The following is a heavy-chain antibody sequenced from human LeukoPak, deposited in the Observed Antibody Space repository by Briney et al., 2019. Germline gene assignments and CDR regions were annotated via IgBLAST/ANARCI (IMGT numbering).Heavy chain of an antibody. V-gene: IGHV3-7*01. D-gene: IGHD2-2*01. J-gene: IGHJ4*02. CDR3: ARMAGPTSPDYFDC. CDR2: IKQDGTGN. Sequence: GGSLRLSCAASGFTFSDYWMSWVRQAPGKGLEWVANIKQDGTGNYSVDSVKGRFTISRDNAKNALYLQLDSLRADDTAVYYCARMAGPTSPDYFDCWGRGTLVTVSS. CDR1: GFTFSDYW.